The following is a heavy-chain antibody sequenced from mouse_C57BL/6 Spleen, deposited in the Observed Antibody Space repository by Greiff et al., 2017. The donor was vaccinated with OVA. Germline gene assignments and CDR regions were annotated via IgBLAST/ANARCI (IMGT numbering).Heavy chain of an antibody. D-gene: IGHD2-4*01. CDR1: GYTFTSYW. J-gene: IGHJ4*01. CDR3: ARRGLRGAMDY. V-gene: IGHV1-55*01. CDR2: IYPGSGST. Sequence: VQLQQPGAELVKPGASVKMSCKASGYTFTSYWITWVKQRPGQGLEWIGDIYPGSGSTHYNEKFKSKATLTVYTSSSTAYMQISSLTAEDAAVYYCARRGLRGAMDYWGQGTSVTVSS.